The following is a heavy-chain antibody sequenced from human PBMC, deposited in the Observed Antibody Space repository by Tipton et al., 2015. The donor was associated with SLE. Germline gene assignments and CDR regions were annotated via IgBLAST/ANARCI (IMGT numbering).Heavy chain of an antibody. CDR1: GGSISSYY. V-gene: IGHV4-59*01. CDR2: IYYSGST. D-gene: IGHD2-2*02. Sequence: TLSLTCTVSGGSISSYYWSWIRQPPGKGLEWIGYIYYSGSTNYNPSLKSRVTISVDTSKNQFSLKLSSVTAADTAVYYCASRAGGAAISSYWYFDLWGRGTLVTVSS. J-gene: IGHJ2*01. CDR3: ASRAGGAAISSYWYFDL.